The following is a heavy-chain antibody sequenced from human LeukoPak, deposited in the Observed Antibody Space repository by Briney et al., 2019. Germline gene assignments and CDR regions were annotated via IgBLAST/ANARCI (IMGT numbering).Heavy chain of an antibody. D-gene: IGHD7-27*01. Sequence: PGGSLRLSCTFSGLTFRSYWMNWVRQAPGKGLEWVANINPGGNEIRSEDSVKGRSIISRDNAKNSLDLQMSSLRVEDTAVYYCMCWGTDNHWGQGILVTVSS. V-gene: IGHV3-7*01. CDR1: GLTFRSYW. J-gene: IGHJ4*02. CDR2: INPGGNEI. CDR3: MCWGTDNH.